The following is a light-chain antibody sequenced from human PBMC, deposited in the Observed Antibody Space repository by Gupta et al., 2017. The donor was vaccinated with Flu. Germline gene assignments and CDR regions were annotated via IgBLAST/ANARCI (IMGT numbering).Light chain of an antibody. CDR2: DTT. J-gene: IGLJ2*01. CDR1: TGAVTSGHF. Sequence: QAVVTQAPSLTVSPGGTVTLTCDSSTGAVTSGHFPYWFQQKPGQAPMTRSYDTTNRHPWTPARFSGSLLGGTAALTLSGAQPEDEAEYYCLLSYRGAWVVGGGPKLTVL. CDR3: LLSYRGAWV. V-gene: IGLV7-46*01.